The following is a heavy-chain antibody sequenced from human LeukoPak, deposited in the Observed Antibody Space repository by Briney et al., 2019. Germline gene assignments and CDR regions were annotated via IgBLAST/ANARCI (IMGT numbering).Heavy chain of an antibody. CDR3: AREYDILTGSDY. J-gene: IGHJ4*02. Sequence: PGRSLRLSCAASGFTFSSYGMHWVRQAPGKGLEWVAVISYDGSNKYYADSVKGRFTISRDNSKNTLYLQMNSLRAEDTAVYYCAREYDILTGSDYWGQGTLVTVSS. CDR1: GFTFSSYG. V-gene: IGHV3-30*03. D-gene: IGHD3-9*01. CDR2: ISYDGSNK.